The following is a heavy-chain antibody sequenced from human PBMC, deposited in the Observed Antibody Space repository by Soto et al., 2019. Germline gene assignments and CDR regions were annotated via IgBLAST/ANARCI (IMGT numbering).Heavy chain of an antibody. J-gene: IGHJ4*02. CDR3: ARGRTLGVRPNFDY. Sequence: QVQLQESGPGLVKPSQTLSLTCTVSGGSISSGGYYWSWIRQHPGKGLEWIGYIYYSGSTYYNPSLQSRVTISVDTSKNQFSLRLSSVTAADTAVYYCARGRTLGVRPNFDYWGQGTLVTVSS. V-gene: IGHV4-31*03. CDR2: IYYSGST. D-gene: IGHD2-8*01. CDR1: GGSISSGGYY.